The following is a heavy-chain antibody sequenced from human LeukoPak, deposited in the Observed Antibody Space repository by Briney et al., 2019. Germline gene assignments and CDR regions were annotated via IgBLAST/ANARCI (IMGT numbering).Heavy chain of an antibody. Sequence: SETLSLTCAVYGGSFSGYYWSWIRQPPGKGLEWIGEINHSGSTNYNPSLKSRVTISVDTSKNQLSLKLSSVTAADTAVYYCARTTVTTHTKFDYWGQGTLVTVSS. CDR1: GGSFSGYY. V-gene: IGHV4-34*01. CDR2: INHSGST. J-gene: IGHJ4*02. D-gene: IGHD4-17*01. CDR3: ARTTVTTHTKFDY.